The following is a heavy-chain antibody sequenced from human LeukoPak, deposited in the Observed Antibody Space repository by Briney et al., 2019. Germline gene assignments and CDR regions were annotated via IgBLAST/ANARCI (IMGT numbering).Heavy chain of an antibody. CDR3: AKDNDDILTGLFDY. J-gene: IGHJ4*02. CDR2: ISWNSGSI. Sequence: GGSLRLSCAASGFTCDDYAMHWVRQAPGKGLEWVSGISWNSGSIGYADSVKGRFTISRDNAKNSLYLQMNSLRAEDMALYYCAKDNDDILTGLFDYWGQGTLVTVSS. CDR1: GFTCDDYA. D-gene: IGHD3-9*01. V-gene: IGHV3-9*03.